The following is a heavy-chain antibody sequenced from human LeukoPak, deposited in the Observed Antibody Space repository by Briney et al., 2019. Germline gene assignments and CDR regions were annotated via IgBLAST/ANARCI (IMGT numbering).Heavy chain of an antibody. CDR1: GGSISSYY. V-gene: IGHV4-59*01. CDR3: ARVKYYYDSSGYYRIYYFDY. CDR2: IYYSGST. D-gene: IGHD3-22*01. Sequence: SETLSLTCTVSGGSISSYYWSWIRQPPGKGLEWIGYIYYSGSTNYNPSLKSRVTISVDTSKNQFSLKLSSVTAADPAVYYCARVKYYYDSSGYYRIYYFDYWGQGTLVTVSS. J-gene: IGHJ4*02.